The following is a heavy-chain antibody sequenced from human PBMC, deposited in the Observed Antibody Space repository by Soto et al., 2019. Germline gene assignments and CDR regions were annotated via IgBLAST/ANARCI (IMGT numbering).Heavy chain of an antibody. J-gene: IGHJ3*02. CDR2: ISAYNGNT. CDR1: GYTFTSYG. D-gene: IGHD4-17*01. CDR3: ARDSDYGGNSDAFDI. V-gene: IGHV1-18*01. Sequence: ASVKVSCKACGYTFTSYGISWVRQAPGQGLEWMGWISAYNGNTNYAQKLQGRVTMTTDTSTSTAYMELRSLRSDDTAVYYCARDSDYGGNSDAFDIWGQGTMVTVSS.